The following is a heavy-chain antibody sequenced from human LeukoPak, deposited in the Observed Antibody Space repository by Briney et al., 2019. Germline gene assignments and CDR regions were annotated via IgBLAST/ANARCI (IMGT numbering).Heavy chain of an antibody. Sequence: ASVKVSCKASGYTFTSYYMHWVRQAPGQGLEWMGIINPSGGSTSYAQKFQGRVTMTRDTSTSTVYMELSSLRSEDTAVYYCARDKRVYYDSSGYPDAFDIWGQGTMVTVSS. V-gene: IGHV1-46*01. D-gene: IGHD3-22*01. CDR2: INPSGGST. J-gene: IGHJ3*02. CDR3: ARDKRVYYDSSGYPDAFDI. CDR1: GYTFTSYY.